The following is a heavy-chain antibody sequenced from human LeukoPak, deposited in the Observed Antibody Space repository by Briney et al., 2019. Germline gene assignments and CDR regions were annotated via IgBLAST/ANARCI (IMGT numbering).Heavy chain of an antibody. V-gene: IGHV1-46*03. CDR3: ARDLYYDFWSGYFDAFDI. D-gene: IGHD3-3*01. CDR2: INPSGGST. Sequence: ASVKVSCKASGYTFTSYYMHWVRQAPGQGLEWMGIINPSGGSTSYAQKFQGRVTMTRDTSTSTVYMELSSLRSEDTAAYYCARDLYYDFWSGYFDAFDIWGQGTMVTVSS. CDR1: GYTFTSYY. J-gene: IGHJ3*02.